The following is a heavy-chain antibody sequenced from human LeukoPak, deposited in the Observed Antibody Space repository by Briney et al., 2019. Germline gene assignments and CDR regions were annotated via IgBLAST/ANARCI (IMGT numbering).Heavy chain of an antibody. V-gene: IGHV3-30*02. J-gene: IGHJ6*03. CDR3: AKDADYSNYFYYYYMDV. CDR1: GFTFSGYG. CDR2: IRYDGSNK. D-gene: IGHD4-11*01. Sequence: GGSLRLSCAASGFTFSGYGMHWVRQAPGKGLEWVAFIRYDGSNKYYADSVKGRFTISRDNSKNTLYLQMNSLRAEDTAVYYCAKDADYSNYFYYYYMDVWGKGTTVTVSS.